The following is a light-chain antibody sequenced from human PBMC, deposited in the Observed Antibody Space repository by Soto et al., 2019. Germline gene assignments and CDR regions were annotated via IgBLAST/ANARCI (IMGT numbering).Light chain of an antibody. Sequence: EIVLTQSPGTLSLSPGEKATLSCGAIQSFTSSSLAWYQQKPGRAPRLLISGVSSRATGIPDRFSGSGFGTDFTLTISRLEAEDFAVYYCQQYDSSPRTFGQGTKVEIK. CDR3: QQYDSSPRT. CDR1: QSFTSSS. CDR2: GVS. V-gene: IGKV3-20*01. J-gene: IGKJ1*01.